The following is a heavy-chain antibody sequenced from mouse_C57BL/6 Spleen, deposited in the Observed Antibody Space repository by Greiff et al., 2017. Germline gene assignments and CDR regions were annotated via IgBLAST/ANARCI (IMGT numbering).Heavy chain of an antibody. J-gene: IGHJ2*01. Sequence: QVQLKQSGAELVKPGASVKMSCKASGYTFTSYWITWVKQRPGQGLEWIGDIYPGSGSSNYNEKFKSKATLTVDTSSSTAYMQLSSLTSEDSAVYYCARPYYYGSSYHFDYWGQGTTLTVSS. D-gene: IGHD1-1*01. CDR1: GYTFTSYW. CDR3: ARPYYYGSSYHFDY. CDR2: IYPGSGSS. V-gene: IGHV1-55*01.